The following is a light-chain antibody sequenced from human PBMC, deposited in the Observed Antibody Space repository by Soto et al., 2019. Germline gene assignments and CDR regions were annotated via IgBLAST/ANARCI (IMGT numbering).Light chain of an antibody. J-gene: IGKJ5*01. CDR3: QQYDSLPIT. CDR2: DAS. V-gene: IGKV1-33*01. Sequence: DIKLTQSPSSLSASVGYIVTITCQASQDIKKYLNWYQKKTGKAPELLIYDASNLEMGVPSRLSGVGYGTDFTFTISSMKNEDIETYLCQQYDSLPITFGQGTRLEIK. CDR1: QDIKKY.